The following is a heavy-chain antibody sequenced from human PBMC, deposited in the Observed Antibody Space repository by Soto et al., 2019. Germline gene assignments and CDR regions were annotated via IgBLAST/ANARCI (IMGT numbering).Heavy chain of an antibody. J-gene: IGHJ5*02. CDR2: INHSGST. Sequence: SETLSLTCAVYGGSFSGYYWSWIRQPPGKGLEWIGEINHSGSTNYNPSLKSRVTISVDTSKNQFSLKLSSVTAADTAVYYCAPKLGYCSGGSCSRGWFDPWGQGTLVTVS. V-gene: IGHV4-34*01. CDR1: GGSFSGYY. D-gene: IGHD2-15*01. CDR3: APKLGYCSGGSCSRGWFDP.